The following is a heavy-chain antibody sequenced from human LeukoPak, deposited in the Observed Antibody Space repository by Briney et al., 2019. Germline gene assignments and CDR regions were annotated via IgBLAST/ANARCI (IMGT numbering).Heavy chain of an antibody. D-gene: IGHD2-15*01. CDR1: GGSISSGSYY. Sequence: SETLSLTCTVSGGSISSGSYYWSWIRQPAGKGLEWIGRISTSGSTNCNPSLKSRVTISVDTSKNEFSLKLSSVTAADTAVYYCAREGGGCSGGSCYSAKYYFDYWGQGTLVTVSS. CDR3: AREGGGCSGGSCYSAKYYFDY. J-gene: IGHJ4*02. V-gene: IGHV4-61*02. CDR2: ISTSGST.